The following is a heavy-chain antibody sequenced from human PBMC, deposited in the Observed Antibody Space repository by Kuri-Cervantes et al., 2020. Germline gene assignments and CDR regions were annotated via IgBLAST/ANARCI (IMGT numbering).Heavy chain of an antibody. Sequence: SETLSLTCAVSGGSISSSNWWNWVRQTPGKGLEWIGEIYHSGSTNYNPSLKSRVTISVDKSKNHFSLKVSSVAAADTAIYYCARGFSCSTTSRCAGYMDVWGKGTTVTVSS. CDR2: IYHSGST. CDR3: ARGFSCSTTSRCAGYMDV. J-gene: IGHJ6*03. V-gene: IGHV4-4*02. D-gene: IGHD2-2*01. CDR1: GGSISSSNW.